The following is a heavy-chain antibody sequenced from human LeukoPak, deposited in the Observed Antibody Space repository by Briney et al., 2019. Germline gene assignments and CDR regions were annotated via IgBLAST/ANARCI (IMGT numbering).Heavy chain of an antibody. CDR1: GVSFSGYY. V-gene: IGHV4-34*01. CDR3: ERVEKYQVYQLLPYQLFDF. D-gene: IGHD2-2*02. J-gene: IGHJ4*02. Sequence: SETLSLTCAVYGVSFSGYYWNWIRQPPGKGLEWIGEINHSGDTNYSPSLKSRVTISVDTSKSQFSLKLNSVTAADTAVYYCERVEKYQVYQLLPYQLFDFWGQGTLITVSS. CDR2: INHSGDT.